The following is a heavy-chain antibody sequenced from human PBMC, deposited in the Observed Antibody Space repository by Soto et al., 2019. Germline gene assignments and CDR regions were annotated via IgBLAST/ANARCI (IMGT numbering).Heavy chain of an antibody. V-gene: IGHV3-23*01. CDR3: ATYSGNYERYGVYYGMDV. Sequence: GGSLRLSCAASGFTFNIYAMSWVRQAPGKGLEWVSSISGSGGSTYYADSVKGRFTISRDNSKNTLYLQMNSLRAEDTAVYYCATYSGNYERYGVYYGMDVWGQGTTVTVSS. J-gene: IGHJ6*02. CDR1: GFTFNIYA. CDR2: ISGSGGST. D-gene: IGHD1-26*01.